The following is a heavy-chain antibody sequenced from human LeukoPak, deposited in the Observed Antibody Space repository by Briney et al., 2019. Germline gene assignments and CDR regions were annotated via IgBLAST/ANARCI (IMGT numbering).Heavy chain of an antibody. J-gene: IGHJ4*02. Sequence: GGSLRLSCAASGFTFSSYWMSWVRQAPGKGLEWVANIKQDGSEKYYVDSVKGRFTISRDNAKNSLYLQMNSLRAEDTAVYYCARDRGYGSGSYSLDYWGQGTLVTVSS. CDR2: IKQDGSEK. D-gene: IGHD3-10*01. CDR1: GFTFSSYW. V-gene: IGHV3-7*01. CDR3: ARDRGYGSGSYSLDY.